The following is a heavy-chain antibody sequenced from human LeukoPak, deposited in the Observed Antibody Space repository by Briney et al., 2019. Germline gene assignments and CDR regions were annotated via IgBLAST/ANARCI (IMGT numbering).Heavy chain of an antibody. V-gene: IGHV1-69*13. CDR1: GGTFSSYA. CDR3: ARDPDIVVVPAAISPYYGMDV. D-gene: IGHD2-2*01. CDR2: FIPIFGTA. Sequence: SVKVSCKASGGTFSSYAISWVRQAPGQGLEWMGGFIPIFGTANYAQKFQGRVTITADESTSTAYMELSSLRSEDTAVYYCARDPDIVVVPAAISPYYGMDVWGQGTTVTVSS. J-gene: IGHJ6*02.